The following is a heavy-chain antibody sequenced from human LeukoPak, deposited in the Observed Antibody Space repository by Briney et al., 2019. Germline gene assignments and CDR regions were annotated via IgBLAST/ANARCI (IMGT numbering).Heavy chain of an antibody. J-gene: IGHJ4*02. Sequence: ASVKVSCKASGYTFTSYYMHWVRQAPGQGLGWMGIINPSGGSTSYAQKFQGRVTMTEDTSTDTAYMELSSLRSEDTAVYYCATGLLGYCSGGSCYSIDYWGQGTLVTVSS. V-gene: IGHV1-46*01. CDR2: INPSGGST. CDR1: GYTFTSYY. CDR3: ATGLLGYCSGGSCYSIDY. D-gene: IGHD2-15*01.